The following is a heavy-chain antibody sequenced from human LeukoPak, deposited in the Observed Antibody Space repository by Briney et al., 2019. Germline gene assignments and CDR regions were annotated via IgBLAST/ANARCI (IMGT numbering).Heavy chain of an antibody. Sequence: GSLRFSCAVSGITLSNYGMSWVRQAPGKGLEWVAGLSGSGGGTNYADSVQGRFTISRDNPKNTLYLQMNSLRAEDTAVYFCAKRGVVIRVFLVGFHKEAYYFDSWGQGALVTVSS. D-gene: IGHD3-10*01. J-gene: IGHJ4*02. CDR2: LSGSGGGT. V-gene: IGHV3-23*01. CDR1: GITLSNYG. CDR3: AKRGVVIRVFLVGFHKEAYYFDS.